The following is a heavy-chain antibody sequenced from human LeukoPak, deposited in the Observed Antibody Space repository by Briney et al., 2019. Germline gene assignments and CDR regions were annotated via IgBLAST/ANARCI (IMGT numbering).Heavy chain of an antibody. CDR1: GFTFSSYW. Sequence: GGSLRLSCAASGFTFSSYWMSWVRQAPGKGLEWVANIKQDGSEKYYVDSVKGRFTISRDNAKNSLYLQMNSLRAEDTAVYYCAREFYYDSSGSRTVPYWGQGTLVTVSS. J-gene: IGHJ4*02. CDR2: IKQDGSEK. CDR3: AREFYYDSSGSRTVPY. V-gene: IGHV3-7*01. D-gene: IGHD3-22*01.